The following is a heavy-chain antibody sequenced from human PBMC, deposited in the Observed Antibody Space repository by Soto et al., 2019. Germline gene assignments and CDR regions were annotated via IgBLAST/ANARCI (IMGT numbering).Heavy chain of an antibody. V-gene: IGHV3-9*01. J-gene: IGHJ4*02. CDR1: GFTFDDYA. D-gene: IGHD3-3*01. CDR3: AKDLFQSDFWSGYQK. Sequence: EVQLVESGGGLAQPGRSLRLSCATSGFTFDDYAMHCVRQAPGKGLEWVSGISWDGGTIGYADSVKGRFTISRDNAKKSLFMEMNTLRPEDTAIYFCAKDLFQSDFWSGYQKWGQGTLVTVSS. CDR2: ISWDGGTI.